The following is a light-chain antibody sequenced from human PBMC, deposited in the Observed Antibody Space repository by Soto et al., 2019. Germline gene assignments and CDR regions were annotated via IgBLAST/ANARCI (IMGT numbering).Light chain of an antibody. CDR3: QQYQGT. CDR1: QSVSSSY. V-gene: IGKV3-20*01. Sequence: DIVLTQSPGTLSFSPGERATLSCRASQSVSSSYLAWYQQKPGQAPRLLIYGASSRATGIPDRFSGSGSGTDFTLTISRLEPEDFAVYYCQQYQGTFGQGTKVDI. J-gene: IGKJ1*01. CDR2: GAS.